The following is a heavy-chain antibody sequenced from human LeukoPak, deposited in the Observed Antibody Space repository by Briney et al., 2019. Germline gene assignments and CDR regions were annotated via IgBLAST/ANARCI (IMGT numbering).Heavy chain of an antibody. CDR3: ARDPAYGSGRRGAFDI. CDR1: GLSVSSNY. CDR2: IYSECST. D-gene: IGHD3-10*01. Sequence: TGGSLRLSCAASGLSVSSNYISWVRQAPGKGLEWVSVIYSECSTYYADSVKGRFTVSRNNSRNTLYLQMNSLRAEDTAVYYCARDPAYGSGRRGAFDIWGQGTMVTVSS. V-gene: IGHV3-66*01. J-gene: IGHJ3*02.